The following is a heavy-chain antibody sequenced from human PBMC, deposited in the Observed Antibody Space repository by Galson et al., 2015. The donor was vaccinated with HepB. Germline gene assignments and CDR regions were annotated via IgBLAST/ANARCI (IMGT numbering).Heavy chain of an antibody. J-gene: IGHJ4*02. CDR3: ASNRGSGSYFDS. Sequence: QVQLQESGPGLVKPSETLSLTCVVSGGSISSSNWWSWVRQPPGKGLEWIGEIHHSGNTNYDPSLKSRVTISVDKSKNPFSLKLNSVIAADTAMYFCASNRGSGSYFDSWGRGTLVTVSS. CDR1: GGSISSSNW. CDR2: IHHSGNT. V-gene: IGHV4/OR15-8*01. D-gene: IGHD3-10*01.